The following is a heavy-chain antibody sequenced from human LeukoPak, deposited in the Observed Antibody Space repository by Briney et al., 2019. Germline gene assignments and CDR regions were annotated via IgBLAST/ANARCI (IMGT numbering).Heavy chain of an antibody. J-gene: IGHJ6*02. CDR2: ISGSGGST. V-gene: IGHV3-23*01. CDR1: GFTFSSYA. CDR3: ARDREMATISLTPKFYYYYGMDV. Sequence: QPGGSLRLSCAASGFTFSSYAMSWVRQAPGKGLEWVSAISGSGGSTYYADSVKGRFTISRDNSKNTLYLQMNSLRAEDTAVYYCARDREMATISLTPKFYYYYGMDVWGQGTTVTVSS. D-gene: IGHD5-24*01.